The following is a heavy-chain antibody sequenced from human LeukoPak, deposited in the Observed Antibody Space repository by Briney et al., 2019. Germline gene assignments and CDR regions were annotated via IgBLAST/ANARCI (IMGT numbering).Heavy chain of an antibody. V-gene: IGHV3-30*03. CDR2: ISYDGSNK. CDR1: GFTFSSYG. CDR3: ARGLQPIYYYYGMDV. Sequence: AGGSLRLSCAASGFTFSSYGMHWVRQAPGKGLEWVAVISYDGSNKYYADSVKGRLTISRDNSKKTLYLQMNSLRAEDTAVYYCARGLQPIYYYYGMDVWGQGTTVTVSS. J-gene: IGHJ6*02.